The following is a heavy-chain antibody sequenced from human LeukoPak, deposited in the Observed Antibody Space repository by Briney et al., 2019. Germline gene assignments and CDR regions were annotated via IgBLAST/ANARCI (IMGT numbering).Heavy chain of an antibody. CDR2: IYTSGST. J-gene: IGHJ6*02. CDR3: ARTLAAAKGDYYYGMDV. D-gene: IGHD6-13*01. CDR1: GGSISSYY. Sequence: SETLSLTCSVSGGSISSYYWSWIRQPAGKGLEWIGRIYTSGSTNYNPSLKSRVTMSVDTSKNQFSLKLSSVTAADAAVYYCARTLAAAKGDYYYGMDVWGQGTTVTVSS. V-gene: IGHV4-4*07.